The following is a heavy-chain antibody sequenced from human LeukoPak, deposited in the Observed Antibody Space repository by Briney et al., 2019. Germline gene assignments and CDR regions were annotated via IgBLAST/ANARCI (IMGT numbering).Heavy chain of an antibody. CDR1: GFIFSSYG. J-gene: IGHJ3*02. CDR3: ARSVVVATTRDAFDI. V-gene: IGHV3-21*01. D-gene: IGHD2-15*01. CDR2: ISSSSSYI. Sequence: PRGSLRLSCAPSGFIFSSYGMNWVRQAPGKGLEWVSSISSSSSYIYYADSAKGRFTISRDNAKNSLYLQMNSLRAEDTAVYYCARSVVVATTRDAFDIWGQGTMVTVSS.